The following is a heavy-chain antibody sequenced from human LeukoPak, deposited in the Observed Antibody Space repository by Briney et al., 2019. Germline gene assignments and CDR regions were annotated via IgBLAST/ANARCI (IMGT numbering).Heavy chain of an antibody. J-gene: IGHJ4*02. Sequence: GASVKVSCKASGYXFTSYYLHWVRQAPGQGLEWMGWINPHSGGTNYAQKFQGRVTMTRGTSIATAYMELPRLTSDDTAVYYCAREVSVAGTMVDYWGQGTLVTVSS. CDR1: GYXFTSYY. V-gene: IGHV1-2*02. CDR3: AREVSVAGTMVDY. D-gene: IGHD6-19*01. CDR2: INPHSGGT.